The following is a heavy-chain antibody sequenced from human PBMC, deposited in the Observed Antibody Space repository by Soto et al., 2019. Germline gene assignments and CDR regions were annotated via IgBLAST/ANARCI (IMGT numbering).Heavy chain of an antibody. CDR1: GGSFSGYY. D-gene: IGHD3-16*01. V-gene: IGHV4-34*01. CDR2: INHSGST. CDR3: ARDSSGGPYDAFDI. J-gene: IGHJ3*02. Sequence: SETLSLTCAVYGGSFSGYYWSWIRQPPGKGLEWIGEINHSGSTNYNPSLKSRVTISVDTSKNQFSLKLSSVTAADTAVYYCARDSSGGPYDAFDIWGQGTMVTVSS.